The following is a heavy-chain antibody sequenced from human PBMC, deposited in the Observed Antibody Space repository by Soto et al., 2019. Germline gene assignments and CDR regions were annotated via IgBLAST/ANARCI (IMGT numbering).Heavy chain of an antibody. J-gene: IGHJ6*02. CDR1: GGTFSSYA. V-gene: IGHV1-69*01. CDR3: ASGGPIAVRRPPFYYYYGMDV. Sequence: QVQLVQSGAEVKKPGSSVKVSCKASGGTFSSYAISWVRQAPGQGLEWMGGIIPIFGTANYAQKFQGRVTINADESTSTAYMELSSLRSEDTAVYYCASGGPIAVRRPPFYYYYGMDVWGQGTTVTGSS. CDR2: IIPIFGTA. D-gene: IGHD6-6*01.